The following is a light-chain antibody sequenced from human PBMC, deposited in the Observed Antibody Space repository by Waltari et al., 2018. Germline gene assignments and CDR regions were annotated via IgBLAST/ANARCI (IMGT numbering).Light chain of an antibody. J-gene: IGLJ3*02. CDR1: SIGIQR. V-gene: IGLV3-21*04. CDR3: QVWDNNSDPPVWV. Sequence: SYVLTQPPSVSLAPGRTARITCGGKSIGIQRVHWYQQKPGQAPVLVIYDVSDRPSGIPERFSASSAANTAILTIAGVEAGDEADYYCQVWDNNSDPPVWVFGGGTKLTVL. CDR2: DVS.